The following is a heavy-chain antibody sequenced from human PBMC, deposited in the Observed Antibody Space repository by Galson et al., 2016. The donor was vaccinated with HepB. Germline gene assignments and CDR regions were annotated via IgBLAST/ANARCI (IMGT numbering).Heavy chain of an antibody. CDR1: LSFSGYA. CDR2: MSDSDDI. Sequence: LSFSGYAMAWVRQAPGKGLEWVSGMSDSDDIYYAPTVKGRFTISRDNSKNTVYLQLTSLRAEDTAVYYCAKDKRGHSSAWYWYFDYWGPGTLVSVSS. CDR3: AKDKRGHSSAWYWYFDY. J-gene: IGHJ4*02. V-gene: IGHV3-23*01. D-gene: IGHD6-13*01.